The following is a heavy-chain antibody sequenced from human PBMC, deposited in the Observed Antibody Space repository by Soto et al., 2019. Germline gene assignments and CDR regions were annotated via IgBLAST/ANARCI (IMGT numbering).Heavy chain of an antibody. D-gene: IGHD3-3*01. CDR1: GGSISSYY. J-gene: IGHJ4*02. V-gene: IGHV4-59*01. CDR3: ARAAGHYDFWSGYTN. CDR2: IYYSGST. Sequence: SETLSLTCTVSGGSISSYYWSWIRQPPGKGLEWIGYIYYSGSTNYNPSLKSRVTISVDTSKNQFSLKLSSVTAADTAVYYCARAAGHYDFWSGYTNWGQGTLVTVSS.